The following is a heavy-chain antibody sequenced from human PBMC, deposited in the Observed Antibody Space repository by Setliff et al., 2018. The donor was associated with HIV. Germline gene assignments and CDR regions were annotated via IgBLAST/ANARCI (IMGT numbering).Heavy chain of an antibody. CDR2: IYASGKT. CDR3: ARGNNDLGSFDY. D-gene: IGHD3-16*01. Sequence: SETLSLTCNVSGDSLNTYYWSWVRQCGGKELEWIGRIYASGKTTFNPSLKSRVRMSVDTYNNQFSLKLTSVTASDTAVYHCARGNNDLGSFDYWGQGALVTVS. J-gene: IGHJ4*02. V-gene: IGHV4-4*07. CDR1: GDSLNTYY.